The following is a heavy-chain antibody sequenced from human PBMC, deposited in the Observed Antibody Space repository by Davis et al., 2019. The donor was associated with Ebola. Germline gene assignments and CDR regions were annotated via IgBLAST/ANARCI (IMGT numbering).Heavy chain of an antibody. CDR1: GGSFSGYY. V-gene: IGHV4-34*01. CDR2: INHSGST. CDR3: ARAKWFGKIFDY. D-gene: IGHD3-10*01. J-gene: IGHJ4*02. Sequence: MPSETLSLTCAVYGGSFSGYYWSWIRQPPGKGLEWIGEINHSGSTNYNPSLKSRVTISLDTSKNQFSLKLSSVTAADTAVFYCARAKWFGKIFDYWGQGTLVTVSS.